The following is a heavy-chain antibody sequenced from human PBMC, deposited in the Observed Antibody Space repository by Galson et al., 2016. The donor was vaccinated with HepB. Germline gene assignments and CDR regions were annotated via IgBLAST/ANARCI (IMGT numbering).Heavy chain of an antibody. D-gene: IGHD1-26*01. CDR2: FIPENVET. J-gene: IGHJ4*02. Sequence: SVKVSCKVAGHTLSELSMHWVRQAPGKGLEWMRGFIPENVETIYAQNLQGRITMTEDTSTNTAYMELNSLRSEDTAVYYCATEDPVGATAFEFWGQGTLVTVSS. CDR3: ATEDPVGATAFEF. CDR1: GHTLSELS. V-gene: IGHV1-24*01.